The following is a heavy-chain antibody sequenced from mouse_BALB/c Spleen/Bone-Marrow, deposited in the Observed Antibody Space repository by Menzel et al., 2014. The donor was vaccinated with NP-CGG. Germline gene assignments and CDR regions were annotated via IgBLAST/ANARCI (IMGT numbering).Heavy chain of an antibody. CDR2: ISSGSSTI. CDR1: GFTFSSFG. V-gene: IGHV5-17*02. D-gene: IGHD1-2*01. CDR3: ARSLLRPSYAMDY. J-gene: IGHJ4*01. Sequence: VQLKQSGGGLVQPGGSRKLSCAASGFTFSSFGMHWVRQAPEKGLEWVAYISSGSSTIYYADTVKGRFTISRDNPKNTLFLQMTSLRSEDTAMYYCARSLLRPSYAMDYWGQGTSVTVSS.